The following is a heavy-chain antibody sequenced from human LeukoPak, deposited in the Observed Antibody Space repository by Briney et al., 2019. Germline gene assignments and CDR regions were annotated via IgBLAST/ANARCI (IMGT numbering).Heavy chain of an antibody. Sequence: QTGGSLRLSCGASGFTFSSYWMHWVRQAPGKGLVWVSGINSDGGTTTYADSVKGRFTISRDNAKNTLYLQMNSLRAEDTAVYYCAKDRVITFGGVIDYYFDYWGQGTLVTVSS. J-gene: IGHJ4*02. CDR2: INSDGGTT. V-gene: IGHV3-74*01. CDR3: AKDRVITFGGVIDYYFDY. D-gene: IGHD3-16*02. CDR1: GFTFSSYW.